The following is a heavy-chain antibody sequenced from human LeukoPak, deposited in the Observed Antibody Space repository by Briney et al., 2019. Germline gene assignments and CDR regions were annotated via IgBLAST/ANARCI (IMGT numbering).Heavy chain of an antibody. CDR1: GGSFSGYY. D-gene: IGHD6-6*01. V-gene: IGHV4-34*01. J-gene: IGHJ6*03. CDR2: INHSGST. CDR3: AGEYSSSYVAYYYYMDV. Sequence: SETLSLTCAVYGGSFSGYYWNWIRQPPGKGLEWIGEINHSGSTNYNPSLKSRVTISVDTSKNQFSLKLSSVTAADTAVYYCAGEYSSSYVAYYYYMDVWGKGTTVTVSS.